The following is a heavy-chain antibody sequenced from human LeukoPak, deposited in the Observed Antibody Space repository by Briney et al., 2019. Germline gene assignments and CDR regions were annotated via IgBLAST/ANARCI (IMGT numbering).Heavy chain of an antibody. CDR3: ARVNIPAAGFGFDY. Sequence: SQTLSLTCTVSGGSISSGAYYWTWIRQHPGKGLEWIGYIYYSGSTYYNPSLKSRVTISVDTSKNQFSLKLSSVTAPDTALYYCARVNIPAAGFGFDYWGQETLVTVSS. CDR2: IYYSGST. V-gene: IGHV4-31*03. D-gene: IGHD6-13*01. CDR1: GGSISSGAYY. J-gene: IGHJ4*02.